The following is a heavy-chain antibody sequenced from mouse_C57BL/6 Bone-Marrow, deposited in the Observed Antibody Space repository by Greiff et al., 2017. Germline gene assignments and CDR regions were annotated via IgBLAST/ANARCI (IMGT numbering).Heavy chain of an antibody. CDR3: AREGYYGTYYYAMDY. V-gene: IGHV1-39*01. D-gene: IGHD2-1*01. Sequence: VQLQQSGPELVKPGASVKISCKASGYSFTDYNMNWVKQSNGKSLEWIGVINPNSGTTSYNQKFKGKATLTVDHSSSTAYMQLISLTSEDSAVDDCAREGYYGTYYYAMDYWGQGTSGTVSS. J-gene: IGHJ4*01. CDR2: INPNSGTT. CDR1: GYSFTDYN.